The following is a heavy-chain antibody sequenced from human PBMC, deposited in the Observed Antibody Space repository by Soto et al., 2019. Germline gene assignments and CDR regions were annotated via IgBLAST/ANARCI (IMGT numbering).Heavy chain of an antibody. V-gene: IGHV1-69*13. D-gene: IGHD4-4*01. Sequence: SVNVSCKASGGTFNSYAISWVRQAPGQGLEWVGGIIPVFGTANYAQKFQGRVTITADEPTSTAYMELRSLRSEDTAVYYCARHSNFNYFYGLDVWGQGTTVTVSS. CDR2: IIPVFGTA. CDR1: GGTFNSYA. CDR3: ARHSNFNYFYGLDV. J-gene: IGHJ6*02.